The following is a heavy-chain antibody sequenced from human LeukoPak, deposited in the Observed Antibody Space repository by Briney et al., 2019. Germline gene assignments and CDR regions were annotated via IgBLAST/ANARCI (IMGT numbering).Heavy chain of an antibody. CDR2: IRYDGSNK. V-gene: IGHV3-30*02. Sequence: GGSLRLSCAASGFTFSSYGMHWVRQAPGKGLEWVAFIRYDGSNKYYADSVKGRFTISRDNSKNTLYLQMNSLRAEDTAVYYCVKDLYCSSTSCSEASWGQGTLVTVSS. D-gene: IGHD2-2*01. J-gene: IGHJ5*02. CDR3: VKDLYCSSTSCSEAS. CDR1: GFTFSSYG.